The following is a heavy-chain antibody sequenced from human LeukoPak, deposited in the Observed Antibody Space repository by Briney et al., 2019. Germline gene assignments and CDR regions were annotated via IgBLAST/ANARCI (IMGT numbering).Heavy chain of an antibody. CDR2: ITPRLGIV. Sequence: GASVKVSCKASGGTFSSYAISWVRQAPGQGLEWMGRITPRLGIVNFAQTFQGRVMNTADRSTNTVYMELSSLRSEDTAVYYCAMGSGACGGACYSDFDFWGQGTLVTVSS. CDR3: AMGSGACGGACYSDFDF. V-gene: IGHV1-69*10. CDR1: GGTFSSYA. J-gene: IGHJ4*02. D-gene: IGHD2-21*02.